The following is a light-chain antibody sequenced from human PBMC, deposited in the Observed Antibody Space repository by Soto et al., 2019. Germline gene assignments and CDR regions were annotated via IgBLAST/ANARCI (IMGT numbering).Light chain of an antibody. CDR2: GAS. Sequence: EIVLTQSPGTLSLSPGERATLSCRASQSVSSSYLARYQQKPGQAPRLLTYGASSRATGIPDRFSGSGSGTDFTLTISRLEPEDFAVYYCQQYGSSPGTFGQGTKVEIK. CDR3: QQYGSSPGT. V-gene: IGKV3-20*01. CDR1: QSVSSSY. J-gene: IGKJ1*01.